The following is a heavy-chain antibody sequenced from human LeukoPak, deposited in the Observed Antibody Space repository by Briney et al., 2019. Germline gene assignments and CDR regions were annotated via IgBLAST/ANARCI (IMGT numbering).Heavy chain of an antibody. J-gene: IGHJ1*01. CDR3: ANSRDGYHHGLL. CDR2: ISSSSSYI. D-gene: IGHD5-24*01. V-gene: IGHV3-21*01. CDR1: GFTFSSYS. Sequence: GGSLRLSCAASGFTFSSYSMNWVRQAPGKGLEWVSSISSSSSYIYYADSVKGRFTISRDNSKTSLYLQMNSLRAEETAVYYCANSRDGYHHGLLWGQGTLVTVSS.